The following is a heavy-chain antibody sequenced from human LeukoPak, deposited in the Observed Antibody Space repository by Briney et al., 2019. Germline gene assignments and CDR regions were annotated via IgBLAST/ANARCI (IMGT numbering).Heavy chain of an antibody. J-gene: IGHJ4*02. CDR1: GYTFTGYY. CDR3: ARDRVYCSSTSCYD. D-gene: IGHD2-2*01. CDR2: INPNSGGT. Sequence: ASVKVSCKASGYTFTGYYMHWVRQAPGQGLEWMGWINPNSGGTNYAQKFQGRVTMTRDTSISTAYMELSRLRSDDTAVYYCARDRVYCSSTSCYDWGQGTLVTVSS. V-gene: IGHV1-2*02.